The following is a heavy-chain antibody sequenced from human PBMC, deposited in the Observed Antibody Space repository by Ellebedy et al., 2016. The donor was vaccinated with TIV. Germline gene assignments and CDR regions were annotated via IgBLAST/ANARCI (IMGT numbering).Heavy chain of an antibody. CDR3: ARHLRYNYGYFDD. CDR1: GGSISSSY. CDR2: IPYTGSA. J-gene: IGHJ4*02. D-gene: IGHD5-18*01. V-gene: IGHV4-59*08. Sequence: SETLSLTCSVSGGSISSSYWSWIRQPPGKGLEWIGYIPYTGSAVYNASLKSRVTISGDTSKNQLSLRLTSVTAADTAVYYCARHLRYNYGYFDDWGQGILVTVSP.